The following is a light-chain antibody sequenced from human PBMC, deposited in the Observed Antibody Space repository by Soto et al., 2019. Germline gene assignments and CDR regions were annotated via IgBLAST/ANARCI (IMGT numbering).Light chain of an antibody. CDR3: QQYNNWPPST. CDR2: GAS. Sequence: EIVMTQSPATLSVSPVERATLSCRASQSVSSNLAWYQQKPGQAPRLLIYGASTRATGIPARFSGSGSGTEFTLTISSLQSEDFAVYYCQQYNNWPPSTFGQGTKLEIK. J-gene: IGKJ2*02. V-gene: IGKV3-15*01. CDR1: QSVSSN.